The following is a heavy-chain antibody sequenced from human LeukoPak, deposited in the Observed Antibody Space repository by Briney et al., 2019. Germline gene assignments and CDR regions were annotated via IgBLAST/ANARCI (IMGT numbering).Heavy chain of an antibody. CDR2: ISYDGSNK. J-gene: IGHJ4*02. V-gene: IGHV3-30*04. D-gene: IGHD6-6*01. Sequence: GRSLRLSCAASGFTFSSYAMHWVRQAPGKGLEWVAVISYDGSNKYYADSVKGRFTISRDNSKNTLYLQMNSLRAEDTAVYYCARDPYSRQTERGYSASSFDFWGQGTLVTVSS. CDR3: ARDPYSRQTERGYSASSFDF. CDR1: GFTFSSYA.